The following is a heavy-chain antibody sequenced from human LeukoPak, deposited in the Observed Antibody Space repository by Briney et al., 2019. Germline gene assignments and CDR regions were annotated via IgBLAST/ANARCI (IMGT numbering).Heavy chain of an antibody. CDR2: IYSGDSDT. CDR3: ARRGERATIDF. CDR1: GYSFSNYW. V-gene: IGHV5-51*01. Sequence: GESLKISCKASGYSFSNYWIGWVRQMPGKGLEWMGIIYSGDSDTRYSPSFQGQVTISADKSINTAYLQWSSLKASDTGMYYCARRGERATIDFWGQGTLVTASS. J-gene: IGHJ4*02. D-gene: IGHD1/OR15-1a*01.